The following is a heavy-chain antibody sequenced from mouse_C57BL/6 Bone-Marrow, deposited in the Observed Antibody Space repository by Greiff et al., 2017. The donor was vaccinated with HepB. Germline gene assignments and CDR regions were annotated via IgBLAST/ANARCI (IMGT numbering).Heavy chain of an antibody. CDR3: ARRALYYFDY. CDR1: GYAFTNYL. Sequence: VQLQQSGAELVRPGTSVKVSCKASGYAFTNYLIEWVKQRPGQGLEWIGVINPGSGGTNYNEKFKGKATLTADKSSSTAYMQLSSLTSEDSAVYFCARRALYYFDYRGQGTTLTVSS. J-gene: IGHJ2*01. CDR2: INPGSGGT. D-gene: IGHD3-1*01. V-gene: IGHV1-54*01.